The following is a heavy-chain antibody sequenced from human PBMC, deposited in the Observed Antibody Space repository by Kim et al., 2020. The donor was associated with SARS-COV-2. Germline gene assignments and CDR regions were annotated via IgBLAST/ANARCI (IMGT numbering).Heavy chain of an antibody. CDR3: ARASRPRSPLTYYYGSGSVRESNQGFDP. V-gene: IGHV4-39*01. CDR2: IYYSGST. J-gene: IGHJ5*02. Sequence: SETLSLTCTVSGGSISSSSYYWGWIRQPPGKGLEWIGSIYYSGSTYYNPSLKSRVTISVDTSKNQFSLKLSSVTAADTAVYYCARASRPRSPLTYYYGSGSVRESNQGFDPWGQGTLVTVSS. D-gene: IGHD3-10*01. CDR1: GGSISSSSYY.